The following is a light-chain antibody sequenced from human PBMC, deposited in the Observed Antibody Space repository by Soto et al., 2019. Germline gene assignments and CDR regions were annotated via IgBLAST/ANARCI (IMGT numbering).Light chain of an antibody. J-gene: IGKJ1*01. CDR2: GAS. V-gene: IGKV3-15*01. CDR3: QQYNNWPRWT. CDR1: QSVSSN. Sequence: EIVMTQSPATLSVSPGERATLSCRASQSVSSNLAWYQQKPGQAPRLLIYGASTRATGISARFSGSGSGTEFTLTISSLQSEDFAVYYCQQYNNWPRWTFGQGPKVDIK.